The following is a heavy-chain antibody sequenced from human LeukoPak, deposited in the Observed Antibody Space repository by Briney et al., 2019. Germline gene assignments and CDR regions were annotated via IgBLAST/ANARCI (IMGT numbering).Heavy chain of an antibody. D-gene: IGHD3-16*02. CDR1: GGSISSYY. V-gene: IGHV4-59*01. CDR2: IYYSGST. J-gene: IGHJ5*02. Sequence: SETLSLTCTVSGGSISSYYWSWIRQPPGKGLEWIGYIYYSGSTNYNPSLKSRVTISVDTSKNQFSLKLSFVTAADTAVYYCARVSTANWFDPWGQGTLVTVSS. CDR3: ARVSTANWFDP.